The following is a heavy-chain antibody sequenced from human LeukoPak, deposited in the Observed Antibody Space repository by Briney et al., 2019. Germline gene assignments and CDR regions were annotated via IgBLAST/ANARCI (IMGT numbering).Heavy chain of an antibody. CDR2: IFPGDSDT. CDR3: ATYFAGAETFDI. CDR1: GNRITTYW. Sequence: GASLQISSKASGNRITTYWIGWVRQQPGKGLGWMGLIFPGDSDTKYSPSFQGQVTISADKSISTAYLQWSSLKASDTAMYYCATYFAGAETFDIWGQGTMVTVSS. J-gene: IGHJ3*02. D-gene: IGHD3-16*01. V-gene: IGHV5-51*01.